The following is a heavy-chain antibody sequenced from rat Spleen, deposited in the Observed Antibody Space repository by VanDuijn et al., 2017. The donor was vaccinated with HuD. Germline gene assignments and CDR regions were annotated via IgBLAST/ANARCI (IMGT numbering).Heavy chain of an antibody. Sequence: EVQLVESGGDLVQPGRSLKLSCTASGFTFNDYWMAWVRQAPKKGLEWVASIGYEGGNTYFRDSVKGRFTISRDNAISTLYLQVSSLRSEDTATYYCTRENYYTGDYWGQGTLVTVSS. CDR2: IGYEGGNT. D-gene: IGHD1-1*01. CDR3: TRENYYTGDY. V-gene: IGHV5-20*01. CDR1: GFTFNDYW. J-gene: IGHJ3*01.